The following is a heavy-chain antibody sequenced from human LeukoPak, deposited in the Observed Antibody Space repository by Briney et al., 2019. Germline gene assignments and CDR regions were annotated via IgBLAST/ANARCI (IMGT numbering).Heavy chain of an antibody. D-gene: IGHD3-9*01. CDR3: ARGHYDILTGRFDY. J-gene: IGHJ4*02. V-gene: IGHV1-2*04. CDR2: INPNSGGT. Sequence: ASVKVSCKAPGYTFTGYYMHWVRQAPGQGLEWMGWINPNSGGTNYAQKFQGWVTMTRDTSISTAYMELSRLRSDDTAVYYCARGHYDILTGRFDYWGQGTLVTVSS. CDR1: GYTFTGYY.